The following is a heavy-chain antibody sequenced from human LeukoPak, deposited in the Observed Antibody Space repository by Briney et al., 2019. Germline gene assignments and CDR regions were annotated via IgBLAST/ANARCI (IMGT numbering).Heavy chain of an antibody. V-gene: IGHV4-61*10. CDR1: GGSISSGSYY. D-gene: IGHD1-26*01. J-gene: IGHJ6*02. CDR3: ARLPVGATIGYYGMDV. Sequence: SETLSLTCTVSGGSISSGSYYWSWIRQPAGKGLEWIGYIYYSGSTNYNPSLKSRVTISVDTSKNQFSLKLSSVTAADTAVYYCARLPVGATIGYYGMDVWGQGTTVTVSS. CDR2: IYYSGST.